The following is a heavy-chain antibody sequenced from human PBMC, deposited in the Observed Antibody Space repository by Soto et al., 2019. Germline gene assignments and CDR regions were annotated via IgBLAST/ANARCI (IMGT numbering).Heavy chain of an antibody. CDR3: ASRYCISTGCYLWGMDV. Sequence: QVQLQESGPGLVKPSQTLSLTCTVSGGSISSGGYYWSWIRQHPGKGLEWIGYIYYSGGTDYNPXLRCGVTISVXXSXNQXSLKRSSVTAADTAVYYCASRYCISTGCYLWGMDVWGQGTTVTVSS. D-gene: IGHD2-2*01. V-gene: IGHV4-31*03. CDR1: GGSISSGGYY. CDR2: IYYSGGT. J-gene: IGHJ6*02.